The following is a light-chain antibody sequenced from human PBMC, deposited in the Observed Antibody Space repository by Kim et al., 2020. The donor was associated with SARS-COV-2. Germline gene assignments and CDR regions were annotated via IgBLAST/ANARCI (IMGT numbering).Light chain of an antibody. CDR2: DAS. J-gene: IGKJ2*01. CDR1: QSVSSN. CDR3: QQYKDWYT. V-gene: IGKV3-15*01. Sequence: EIVMTQSPATLSVSPGERATLSCRASQSVSSNLAWYQQKPGQGPRVLIYDASTRVRGIPARFSGSGSATEFTLTIDSLQSEDFAIYYCQQYKDWYTFGQGTKLEIK.